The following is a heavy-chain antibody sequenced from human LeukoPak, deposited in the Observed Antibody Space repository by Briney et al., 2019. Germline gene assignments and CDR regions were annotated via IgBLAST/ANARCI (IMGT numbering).Heavy chain of an antibody. J-gene: IGHJ4*02. CDR1: GFTFSSYW. CDR2: INQDGSEK. Sequence: GGSLRLSCAASGFTFSSYWMSWVRQAPGKGLEGVADINQDGSEKYYVDSVKGRFTISRDNAKNSLYLQMNSLRAEDTAVYYCARTDPLPGYSSSWGSYYFDYWGQGTLVTVSS. CDR3: ARTDPLPGYSSSWGSYYFDY. D-gene: IGHD6-13*01. V-gene: IGHV3-7*01.